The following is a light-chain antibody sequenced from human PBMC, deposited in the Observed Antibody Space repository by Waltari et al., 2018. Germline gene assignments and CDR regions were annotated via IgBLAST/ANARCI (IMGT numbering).Light chain of an antibody. Sequence: DVVMTQSPLSLPVTLGQPASISCRSGQSLVYTVGNTYLSWFQQTPGQSPRRLIYKVSNRDSGVPDRFSGSGSGTDFTLKISGVEAEDIGIYYCMQGIHWPFTFGPGTKVDIK. J-gene: IGKJ3*01. V-gene: IGKV2-30*01. CDR1: QSLVYTVGNTY. CDR3: MQGIHWPFT. CDR2: KVS.